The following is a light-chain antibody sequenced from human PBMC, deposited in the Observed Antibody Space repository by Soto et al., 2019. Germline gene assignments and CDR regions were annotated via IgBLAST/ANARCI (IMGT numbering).Light chain of an antibody. V-gene: IGKV3-15*01. CDR3: QHYNDFPLT. CDR1: QSISNN. Sequence: EIVMTQSPATLSVSPGERATLSCRASQSISNNLAWYQQKPGQAPRLLIYGASTRATGIPASCSGSGSGTAFTLTISSLQSEDFAVYSCQHYNDFPLTFGGGTKVEIK. CDR2: GAS. J-gene: IGKJ4*01.